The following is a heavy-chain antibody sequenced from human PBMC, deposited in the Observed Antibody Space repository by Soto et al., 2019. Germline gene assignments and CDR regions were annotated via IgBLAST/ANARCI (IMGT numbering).Heavy chain of an antibody. D-gene: IGHD6-13*01. CDR3: ARVLGYNSSWWRHTAFDI. CDR1: GYTFTNYG. J-gene: IGHJ3*02. Sequence: ASVKVSCKTSGYTFTNYGISWVRQAPGQGLEWMGWISAHTGNTNYAKKFQDRVTMTTDTSTSTAYMELRSLRSDDTAVYYCARVLGYNSSWWRHTAFDIWGQGTMVTVSS. CDR2: ISAHTGNT. V-gene: IGHV1-18*01.